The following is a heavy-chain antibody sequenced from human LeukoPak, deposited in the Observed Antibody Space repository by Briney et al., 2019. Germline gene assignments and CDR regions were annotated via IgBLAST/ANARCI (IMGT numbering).Heavy chain of an antibody. CDR2: IYYSGST. D-gene: IGHD6-19*01. Sequence: PSETLSLTCTVSGGSISSYYWSWIRQPPGKGLEWIGYIYYSGSTNYNPSLKSRVTISVDTSKNQFSLKLSSVTAADTAVYYCARDSETRLTVAGPLDAFDIWGQGTMVTVSS. CDR1: GGSISSYY. J-gene: IGHJ3*02. V-gene: IGHV4-59*01. CDR3: ARDSETRLTVAGPLDAFDI.